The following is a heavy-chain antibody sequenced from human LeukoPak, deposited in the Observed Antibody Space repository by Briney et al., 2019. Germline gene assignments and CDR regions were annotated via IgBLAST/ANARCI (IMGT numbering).Heavy chain of an antibody. V-gene: IGHV3-23*01. CDR1: GFNFANHA. J-gene: IGHJ4*02. Sequence: GGSLRLSCAASGFNFANHAMSWVRQTPGKGLEWVSAISGGGDITYYADSVTGRFTISRDNSKDTLFLQMHSLRPGDTAVYYCARRYFDYWGQGTLVTVSS. CDR2: ISGGGDIT. CDR3: ARRYFDY.